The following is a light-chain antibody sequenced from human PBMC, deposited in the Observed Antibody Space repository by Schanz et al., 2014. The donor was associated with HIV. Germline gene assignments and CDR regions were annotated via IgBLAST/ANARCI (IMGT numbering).Light chain of an antibody. Sequence: QSVLTQPPSASGTPGQRVTISCSGSSFNIGNNFVYWYHQLPGPAPKLLIYRNNQRPSGVPDRFSGSKSGTSASQAISGLRSEDEADYYCATWDDSLSAWVFGGGTKLTVL. CDR3: ATWDDSLSAWV. CDR1: SFNIGNNF. CDR2: RNN. V-gene: IGLV1-47*01. J-gene: IGLJ3*02.